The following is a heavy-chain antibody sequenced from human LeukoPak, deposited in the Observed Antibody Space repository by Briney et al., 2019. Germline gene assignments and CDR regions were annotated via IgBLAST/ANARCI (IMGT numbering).Heavy chain of an antibody. Sequence: GASVKVSCKASGYTFTSYYMHWVRQAPRQGLEWMGIINPSSGKINYAQKFQGRVTMTRDTSTSTVYMELSSLRSEDTAVYYCARSHLDSSGYVPLHWFDPWGQGTLVTVSS. CDR1: GYTFTSYY. CDR3: ARSHLDSSGYVPLHWFDP. CDR2: INPSSGKI. V-gene: IGHV1-46*01. J-gene: IGHJ5*02. D-gene: IGHD3-22*01.